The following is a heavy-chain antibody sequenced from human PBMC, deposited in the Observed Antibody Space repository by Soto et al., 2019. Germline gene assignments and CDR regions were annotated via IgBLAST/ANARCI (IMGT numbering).Heavy chain of an antibody. Sequence: VSVKVSCKASGYTFTSYGFTWVRQAPGQGLEWMGWISAYNGNTNYTQKLQGRVTMTTDTSTSTAYMELRSLRSDDTTLYYWARGGAVPTYYDILAGYPGLSFAYWG. J-gene: IGHJ4*01. CDR1: GYTFTSYG. D-gene: IGHD3-9*01. CDR3: ARGGAVPTYYDILAGYPGLSFAY. CDR2: ISAYNGNT. V-gene: IGHV1-18*01.